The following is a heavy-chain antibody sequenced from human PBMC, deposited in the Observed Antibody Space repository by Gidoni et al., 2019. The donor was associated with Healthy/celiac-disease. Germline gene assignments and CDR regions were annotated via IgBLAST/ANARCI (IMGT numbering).Heavy chain of an antibody. J-gene: IGHJ4*02. Sequence: QVQLVESGGGVVQTGRSLRLSCAASGFTFSSYAMHWVRQAPGKGLEWVAVISYDGSNKYYADSVKGRFTISRDNSKNTLYLQMNSLRAEDTAVYYCARASRGELLLTGWGQGTLVTVSS. CDR1: GFTFSSYA. D-gene: IGHD1-26*01. V-gene: IGHV3-30*01. CDR3: ARASRGELLLTG. CDR2: ISYDGSNK.